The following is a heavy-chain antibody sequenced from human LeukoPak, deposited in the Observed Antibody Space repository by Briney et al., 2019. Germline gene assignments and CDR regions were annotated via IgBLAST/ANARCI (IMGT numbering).Heavy chain of an antibody. CDR3: AREYSSSSGRAFDI. Sequence: GGSLRLSCAASGFTFSSYEMNWVRQAPGKWLAWVSYISSSGSTIYYADSVKGRFTISRDNAKNSLYLQMNSLRAEDTAVYYCAREYSSSSGRAFDIWGQGTMVTVSS. V-gene: IGHV3-48*03. D-gene: IGHD6-6*01. J-gene: IGHJ3*02. CDR2: ISSSGSTI. CDR1: GFTFSSYE.